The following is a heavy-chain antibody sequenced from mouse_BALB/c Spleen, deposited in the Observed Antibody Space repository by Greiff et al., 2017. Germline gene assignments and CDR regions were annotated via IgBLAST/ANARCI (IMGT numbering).Heavy chain of an antibody. CDR1: GFTFSSYY. J-gene: IGHJ2*01. V-gene: IGHV5-6-2*01. CDR2: INSNGGST. Sequence: EVKVVESGGGLVKLGGSLKLSCAASGFTFSSYYMSWVRQTPEKRLELVAAINSNGGSTYYPDTVKGRFTISRDNAKNTLYLQMSSLKSEDTALYYCARHDLGLDYWGQGTTLTVSS. D-gene: IGHD4-1*01. CDR3: ARHDLGLDY.